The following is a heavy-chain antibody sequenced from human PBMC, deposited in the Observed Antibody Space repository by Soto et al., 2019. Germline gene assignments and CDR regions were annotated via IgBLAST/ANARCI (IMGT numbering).Heavy chain of an antibody. CDR1: GDSVSSSDFY. CDR3: ARVSKLVAPKDRKSAYFYAMDV. CDR2: VYSTGTI. J-gene: IGHJ6*02. Sequence: PSETLSLTCAVSGDSVSSSDFYWTWIRQPPGKPLEWIGYVYSTGTINYSPSLKSRVDMSVDTSENQFSLKVRSVTAADAAVYFCARVSKLVAPKDRKSAYFYAMDVWGHGTTVTVSS. D-gene: IGHD6-6*01. V-gene: IGHV4-61*08.